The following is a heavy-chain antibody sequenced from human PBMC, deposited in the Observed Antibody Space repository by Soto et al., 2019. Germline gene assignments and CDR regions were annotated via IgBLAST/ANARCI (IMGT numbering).Heavy chain of an antibody. CDR1: GFTFRTYS. J-gene: IGHJ3*01. CDR3: ASYNSNDVKAFDF. V-gene: IGHV3-48*01. D-gene: IGHD1-1*01. Sequence: PGGSLRLSCAASGFTFRTYSMNWVRQAPGKGREWISYISSRRGTIYYADAVKGRVTISRDDAENSLYLQVNSLRAKDTAIYYCASYNSNDVKAFDFWGQGTMVSVS. CDR2: ISSRRGTI.